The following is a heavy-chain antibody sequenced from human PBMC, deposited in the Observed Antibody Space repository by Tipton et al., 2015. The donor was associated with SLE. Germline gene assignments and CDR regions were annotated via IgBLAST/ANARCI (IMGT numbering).Heavy chain of an antibody. CDR3: ARGTKSSSSRWEPRYFQH. V-gene: IGHV3-21*04. D-gene: IGHD1-26*01. CDR2: ISSSSSYT. CDR1: GFTFSSYS. J-gene: IGHJ1*01. Sequence: SLRLSCAASGFTFSSYSMNWVRQAPGKGLEWVSSISSSSSYTYYADSVKGRFTISRDNSKNTLYLQMNSLKSEDTAVYYCARGTKSSSSRWEPRYFQHWGQDTLVTVSS.